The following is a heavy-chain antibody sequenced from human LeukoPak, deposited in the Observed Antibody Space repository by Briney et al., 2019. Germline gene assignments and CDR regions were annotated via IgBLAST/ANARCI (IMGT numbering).Heavy chain of an antibody. CDR3: ARAYCSGDTCYSVYFDY. V-gene: IGHV3-53*01. D-gene: IGHD2-15*01. CDR2: IYSDGRT. J-gene: IGHJ4*02. CDR1: GFTVSASY. Sequence: RGSLRLSCAASGFTVSASYMNWGRQAPGKGLEWGSAIYSDGRTYYADSGKGLFTISRDNCKNTVYLQMNSLRAEDTAVYYCARAYCSGDTCYSVYFDYWGQGALVTVSS.